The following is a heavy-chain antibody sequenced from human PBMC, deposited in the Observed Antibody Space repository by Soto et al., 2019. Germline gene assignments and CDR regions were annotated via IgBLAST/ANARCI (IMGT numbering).Heavy chain of an antibody. J-gene: IGHJ5*02. V-gene: IGHV3-48*03. CDR1: GFIFSSYE. Sequence: GSLRLSCAASGFIFSSYEMNWVRQAPGKGLEWVSYISSSGSTIYYADSVKGRFTISRDNAKNSLYLQMNSLRAEDTAVYYCAREPDHWFDPWGQGTLVTVSS. CDR3: AREPDHWFDP. CDR2: ISSSGSTI.